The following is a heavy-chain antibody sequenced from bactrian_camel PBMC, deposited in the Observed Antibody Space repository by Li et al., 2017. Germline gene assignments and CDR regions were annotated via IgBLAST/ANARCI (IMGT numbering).Heavy chain of an antibody. V-gene: IGHV3S1*01. CDR1: GYTYNGYC. D-gene: IGHD1*01. CDR3: KTRDKFSSTRGWLCRGY. J-gene: IGHJ6*01. CDR2: IDTDGGT. Sequence: HVQLVESGGGSVGAGGSLTLTCVASGYTYNGYCMGWFRLAPGKEREGVAIIDTDGGTFYADSVAGRFTISQDNSKNRLSLQMNSLKPEDTAMYSCKTRDKFSSTRGWLCRGYYGQGTQVTVS.